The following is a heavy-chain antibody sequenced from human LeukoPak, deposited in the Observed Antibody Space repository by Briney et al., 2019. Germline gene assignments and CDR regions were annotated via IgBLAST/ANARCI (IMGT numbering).Heavy chain of an antibody. D-gene: IGHD2-15*01. CDR2: MDYSGST. V-gene: IGHV4-59*01. CDR3: AGAALGFCSGGTCPYYFDH. Sequence: PSETLSLTCTVSGGSIDNYYWSWIRQPPGKGLEWIAYMDYSGSTRYNPSLQSRVTISVDTSKNQFSLRLNSVTAADSAVYYCAGAALGFCSGGTCPYYFDHWGQGTLVTVSS. CDR1: GGSIDNYY. J-gene: IGHJ4*02.